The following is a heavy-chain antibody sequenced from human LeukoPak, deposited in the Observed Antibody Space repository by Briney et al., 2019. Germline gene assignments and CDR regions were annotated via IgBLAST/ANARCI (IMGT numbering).Heavy chain of an antibody. CDR1: GGSISSGSYY. Sequence: SQTLSLTCTVSGGSISSGSYYWSWLRQPAGKGLEWIGRIYTSGSTNYNPSLKSRVTISVDTSKNQFSLKLSSVTAADAAVYYCARGFGVPAAQWGQGTLVTVSS. D-gene: IGHD2-2*01. CDR2: IYTSGST. V-gene: IGHV4-61*02. CDR3: ARGFGVPAAQ. J-gene: IGHJ4*02.